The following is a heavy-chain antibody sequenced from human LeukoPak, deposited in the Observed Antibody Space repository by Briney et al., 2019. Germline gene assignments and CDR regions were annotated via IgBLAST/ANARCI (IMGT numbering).Heavy chain of an antibody. CDR2: ISSSSSTI. D-gene: IGHD5-12*01. J-gene: IGHJ4*02. Sequence: PGGSLRLSCAASGFTFSSYSMNWVRQAPGKGLEWVSYISSSSSTIYYADSVKGRFTISRDNAKNSLYLQMNSLRAEDTAVYYCARGKRGYSGYDLSRPLYYWGQGTLVTVSS. CDR1: GFTFSSYS. CDR3: ARGKRGYSGYDLSRPLYY. V-gene: IGHV3-48*01.